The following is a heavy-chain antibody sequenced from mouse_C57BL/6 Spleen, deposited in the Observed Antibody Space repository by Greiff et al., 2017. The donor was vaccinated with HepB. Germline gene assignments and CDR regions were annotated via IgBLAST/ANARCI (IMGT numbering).Heavy chain of an antibody. J-gene: IGHJ1*03. CDR3: AISYYYGSSDGYFDV. V-gene: IGHV1-20*01. CDR2: INPYNGDT. Sequence: VQLQQPGPELVKPGDSVKISCKASGYSFTGYFMNWVMQSHGKSLEWIGRINPYNGDTFYNQKFKGKATLTVDKSSSTAHMELRSLTSADSAVYYCAISYYYGSSDGYFDVWGTGTTVTVSS. D-gene: IGHD1-1*01. CDR1: GYSFTGYF.